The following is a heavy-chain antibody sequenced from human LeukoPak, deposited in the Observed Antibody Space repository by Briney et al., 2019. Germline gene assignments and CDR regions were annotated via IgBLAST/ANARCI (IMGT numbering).Heavy chain of an antibody. J-gene: IGHJ4*02. D-gene: IGHD3-22*01. CDR1: GGTFSSYA. Sequence: GASVKVSCKASGGTFSSYAISWVRQAPGQGLEWMGGIIPIFGTANYAQKFQGRVTITTDESTSTAYMELSSLRSEDTAVYYCASLTNYYDSGGYYYENHVDYWGQGTLVTVSS. V-gene: IGHV1-69*05. CDR2: IIPIFGTA. CDR3: ASLTNYYDSGGYYYENHVDY.